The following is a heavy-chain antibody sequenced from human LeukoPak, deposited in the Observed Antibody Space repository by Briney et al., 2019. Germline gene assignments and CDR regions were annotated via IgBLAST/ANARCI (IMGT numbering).Heavy chain of an antibody. J-gene: IGHJ3*02. Sequence: SQTLSLTCAISGDSVSSDSATWNWIRQSPSRGPEWLGRTYYRSKWYNEYAVSVKGRITINVDTSENQFSLHLNSVTPEDAAVYYCARGFQLAFDIWDQGTMVTVSS. CDR2: TYYRSKWYN. CDR1: GDSVSSDSAT. D-gene: IGHD1-1*01. V-gene: IGHV6-1*01. CDR3: ARGFQLAFDI.